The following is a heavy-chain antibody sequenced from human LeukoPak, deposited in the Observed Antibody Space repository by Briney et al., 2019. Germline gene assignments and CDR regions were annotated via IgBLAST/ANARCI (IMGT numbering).Heavy chain of an antibody. D-gene: IGHD2-2*02. CDR3: ASRYCSSTSCYSRVH. V-gene: IGHV3-23*01. CDR2: ISGSGGST. J-gene: IGHJ4*02. Sequence: GGSLRLSCAASGFTFSSYAMSWVRQAPGKGLEWVSAISGSGGSTYYADSVKGRFTISRDNSKNTLYLQMNSLRAEDTAVYYCASRYCSSTSCYSRVHWGQGTLVTVSS. CDR1: GFTFSSYA.